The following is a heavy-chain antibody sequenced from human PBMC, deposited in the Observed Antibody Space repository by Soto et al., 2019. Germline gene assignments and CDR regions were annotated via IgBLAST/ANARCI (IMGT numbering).Heavy chain of an antibody. V-gene: IGHV2-70*01. D-gene: IGHD6-13*01. CDR2: IDWDDDK. CDR3: ARRTIAAAGSYFDY. Sequence: SCPTLVNPTQTLTLTCTFSGFSLSTSGMCVSWIRQPPGKALEWLALIDWDDDKYYSTSLKTRLTISKDTSKNQVVLTMTNMDPVDTATYYCARRTIAAAGSYFDYWGQGTLVTVSP. J-gene: IGHJ4*02. CDR1: GFSLSTSGMC.